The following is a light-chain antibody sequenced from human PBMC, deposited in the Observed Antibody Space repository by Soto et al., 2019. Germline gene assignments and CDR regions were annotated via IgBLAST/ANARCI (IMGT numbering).Light chain of an antibody. V-gene: IGKV3-20*01. CDR3: QQYGSSPPMYT. Sequence: EIVLTQSPGTLSLSQGERATLSCRASQSVSSSYLAWYQQKPGQAPRLLIYGASSRATGIPDRFSGSGSGTDITLTISRLEPEDFAVYYCQQYGSSPPMYTFGQGTKLEIK. CDR2: GAS. J-gene: IGKJ2*01. CDR1: QSVSSSY.